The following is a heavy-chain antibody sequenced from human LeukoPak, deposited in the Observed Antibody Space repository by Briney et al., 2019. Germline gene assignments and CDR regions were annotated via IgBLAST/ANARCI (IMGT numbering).Heavy chain of an antibody. CDR2: INHSGST. J-gene: IGHJ4*02. V-gene: IGHV4-39*07. CDR3: ARTPGMNYVWGSYRSGPFDY. CDR1: GGSISSSSYY. Sequence: SETLSLTCTVSGGSISSSSYYWGWIRQPPGKGLEWIGEINHSGSTNYNPSLKSRVTISVDTSKNQFSLKLSSVTAADTAVYYCARTPGMNYVWGSYRSGPFDYWGQGTLVTVSS. D-gene: IGHD3-16*02.